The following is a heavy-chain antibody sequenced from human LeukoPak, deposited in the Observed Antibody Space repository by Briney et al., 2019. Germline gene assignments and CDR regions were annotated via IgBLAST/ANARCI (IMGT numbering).Heavy chain of an antibody. D-gene: IGHD5-12*01. J-gene: IGHJ3*02. Sequence: SETLSLTCAVSGGSISSINWWSWVRQPPGKGLEWIGEIYHSGSTNYNPSLKGRVTISVDRSKNQFSLNLNSVTAADTAVYYCARGGYDFGAFEIWGQGTMVTVSS. V-gene: IGHV4-4*02. CDR2: IYHSGST. CDR3: ARGGYDFGAFEI. CDR1: GGSISSINW.